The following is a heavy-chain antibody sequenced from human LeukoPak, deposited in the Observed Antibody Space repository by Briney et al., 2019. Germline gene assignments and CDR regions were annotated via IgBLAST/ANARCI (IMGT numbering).Heavy chain of an antibody. CDR2: IYPGDSDT. Sequence: PGESLQISCKGSGYSFTGYWIGWVRQMPGKGLEWMGIIYPGDSDTRYSPSFQGQVTISADKSISTAYLQWSSLKASDTAMYYCARLLWQQLVRWFDPWGQGTLVTVSS. CDR3: ARLLWQQLVRWFDP. V-gene: IGHV5-51*01. J-gene: IGHJ5*02. D-gene: IGHD6-13*01. CDR1: GYSFTGYW.